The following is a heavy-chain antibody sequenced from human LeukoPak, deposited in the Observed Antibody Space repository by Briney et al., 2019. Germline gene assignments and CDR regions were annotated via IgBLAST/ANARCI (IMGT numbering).Heavy chain of an antibody. CDR2: ISSSSSYI. CDR3: ARVKRGYGDYGGLDY. V-gene: IGHV3-21*01. D-gene: IGHD4-17*01. Sequence: GGSLRLSCAASGFTFSSYSMNWVRQAPGKGLEWVSSISSSSSYIYYADLVKGRFTISRDNAKNSLYLQMNSLRAEDTTVYYCARVKRGYGDYGGLDYWGQGTLVTVSS. J-gene: IGHJ4*02. CDR1: GFTFSSYS.